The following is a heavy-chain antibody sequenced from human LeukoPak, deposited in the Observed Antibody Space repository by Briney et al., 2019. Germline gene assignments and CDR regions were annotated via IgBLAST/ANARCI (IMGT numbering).Heavy chain of an antibody. D-gene: IGHD1-26*01. CDR1: GFTFSSYW. V-gene: IGHV3-74*01. J-gene: IGHJ4*02. CDR3: AREGATIPLDY. Sequence: GGSLRLSCVASGFTFSSYWIHWVRQAPGKGLVWVSRINSDGGSTDYADSVKGRFTISRDNAKNSLYLQMNSLRAEDTAVYYCAREGATIPLDYWGQGTLVTVSS. CDR2: INSDGGST.